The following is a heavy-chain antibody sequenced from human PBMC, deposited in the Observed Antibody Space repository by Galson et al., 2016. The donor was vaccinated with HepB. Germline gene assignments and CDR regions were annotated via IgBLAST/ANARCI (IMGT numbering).Heavy chain of an antibody. J-gene: IGHJ4*02. V-gene: IGHV4-59*01. D-gene: IGHD2-21*02. CDR2: IYKTGNT. Sequence: SETLFLTCNVSGGSISSYFWSWVRQPPGKGLEWIGYIYKTGNTNYSPSLKSRVTVSVDTSKNQFSLKLRSVTAADTAVYYCARGVTGTPYFDFWGQGALVTVAS. CDR1: GGSISSYF. CDR3: ARGVTGTPYFDF.